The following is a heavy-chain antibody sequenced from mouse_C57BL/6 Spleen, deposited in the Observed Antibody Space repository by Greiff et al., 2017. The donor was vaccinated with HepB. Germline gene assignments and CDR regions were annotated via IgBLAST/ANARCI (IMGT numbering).Heavy chain of an antibody. Sequence: VHVKQSVAELVRPGASVKLSCTASGFNIKNTYMHWVKQRPEQGLEWIGRIDPANGNTKYAPKFQGKATITADTSSNTAYLQLSSLTSEDTAIYYCASPIYYGYDWFAYWGQGTLVTVSA. J-gene: IGHJ3*01. V-gene: IGHV14-3*01. D-gene: IGHD2-2*01. CDR3: ASPIYYGYDWFAY. CDR1: GFNIKNTY. CDR2: IDPANGNT.